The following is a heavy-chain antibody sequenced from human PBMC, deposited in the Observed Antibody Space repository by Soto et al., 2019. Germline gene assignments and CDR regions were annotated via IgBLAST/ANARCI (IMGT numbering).Heavy chain of an antibody. J-gene: IGHJ6*02. CDR2: IIPIFGTA. CDR1: GGTFSSYA. V-gene: IGHV1-69*12. Sequence: QVQLVQSGAEVKKPGSSVKVSCKASGGTFSSYAISWVRQAPGQGLEWMGGIIPIFGTANYAQKFQGRVKITADESTSTADMELSSLRSEDAAVYYCARAITGTTLDLRGYYYYGMDVWGQGTTVTVSS. CDR3: ARAITGTTLDLRGYYYYGMDV. D-gene: IGHD1-20*01.